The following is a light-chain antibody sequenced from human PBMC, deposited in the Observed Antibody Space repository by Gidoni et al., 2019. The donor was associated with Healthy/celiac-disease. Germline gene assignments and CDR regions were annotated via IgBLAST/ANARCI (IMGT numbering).Light chain of an antibody. Sequence: EIVLTQSPATLSCSPGERATLSCRSSQSVSSYLAWYQQKPGQAPRLLIYDASNSATGIPARFSGSGSGTDVTLTISSLEPEDFAVYYCQQRSNWPRLTFGGXTKVEIK. V-gene: IGKV3-11*01. CDR1: QSVSSY. J-gene: IGKJ4*01. CDR2: DAS. CDR3: QQRSNWPRLT.